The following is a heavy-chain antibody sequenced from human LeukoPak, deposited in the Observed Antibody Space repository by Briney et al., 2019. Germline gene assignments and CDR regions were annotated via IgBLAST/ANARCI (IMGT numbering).Heavy chain of an antibody. J-gene: IGHJ4*02. D-gene: IGHD1-26*01. CDR2: ISGSGGST. V-gene: IGHV3-23*01. CDR1: GFTFSSYA. CDR3: AKDLMQDWESGIDY. Sequence: QPGGSLRLSCAASGFTFSSYAMSWVRQAPGKGVEWVSDISGSGGSTFYADSAKGRFTISRDNSKTTLHLPMHSLRAEDTAVYYCAKDLMQDWESGIDYWGQGTLVTVSS.